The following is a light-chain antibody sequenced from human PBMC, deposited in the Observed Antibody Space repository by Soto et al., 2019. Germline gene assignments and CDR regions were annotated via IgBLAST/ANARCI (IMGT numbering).Light chain of an antibody. CDR1: QSVSSSY. CDR3: QNYKT. CDR2: GAS. V-gene: IGKV3-20*01. J-gene: IGKJ1*01. Sequence: LVLMQSPGTLSLSPGERATLSCRASQSVSSSYLAWFQQKPGQDPRVLIYGASSRANGIQDRFSGSGSGTDFTLTISRLETEDFAVYYCQNYKTFGQGTKV.